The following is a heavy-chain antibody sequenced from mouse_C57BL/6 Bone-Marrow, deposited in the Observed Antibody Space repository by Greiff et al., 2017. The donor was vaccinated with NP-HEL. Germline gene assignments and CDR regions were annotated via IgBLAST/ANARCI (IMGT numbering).Heavy chain of an antibody. CDR1: GYAFTNYL. V-gene: IGHV1-54*01. CDR3: ARSDPGAMDY. Sequence: VKLQESGAELVRPGTSVKVSCKASGYAFTNYLIEWVKQRPGQGLEWIGVINPGSGGTNYNEKFKGKATLTADKSSSTAYMQLSSLTSEDSAVYFCARSDPGAMDYWGQGTSVTVSS. J-gene: IGHJ4*01. CDR2: INPGSGGT.